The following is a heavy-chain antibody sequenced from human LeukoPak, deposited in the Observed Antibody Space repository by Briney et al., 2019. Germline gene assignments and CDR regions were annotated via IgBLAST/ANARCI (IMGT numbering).Heavy chain of an antibody. CDR1: GFTFSSYS. J-gene: IGHJ4*02. CDR3: ARVGVGAAEGYYFDY. Sequence: GGSLRLSCAASGFTFSSYSMNWVRQAPGKGLEWVSYISSSSTIYYADSVKGRFTTSRDKAKNSLYPQMNSLRAEDTAVYYWARVGVGAAEGYYFDYWGQGTLVTVSS. D-gene: IGHD1-26*01. V-gene: IGHV3-48*01. CDR2: ISSSSTI.